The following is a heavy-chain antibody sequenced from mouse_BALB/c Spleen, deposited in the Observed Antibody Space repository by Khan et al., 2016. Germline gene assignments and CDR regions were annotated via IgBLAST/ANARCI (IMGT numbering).Heavy chain of an antibody. CDR2: INTYSGES. D-gene: IGHD1-1*01. CDR1: GYTFTNYG. V-gene: IGHV9-3-1*01. CDR3: ARYRYYYGSSRYFDV. J-gene: IGHJ1*01. Sequence: QIQLVQSGPELKKPGKTVKISCKASGYTFTNYGMNWVKQAPGKGLKWMGWINTYSGESTYADDFKGRFAFSLDTSANTASLQINNLKNEDTATYFCARYRYYYGSSRYFDVWGAGTTVTVSS.